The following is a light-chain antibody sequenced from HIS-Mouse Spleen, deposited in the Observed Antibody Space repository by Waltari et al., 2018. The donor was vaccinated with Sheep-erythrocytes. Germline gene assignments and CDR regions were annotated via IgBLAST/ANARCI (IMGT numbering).Light chain of an antibody. CDR1: SSDVVGYIY. J-gene: IGLJ3*02. V-gene: IGLV2-14*03. Sequence: QSALTQPASVSGSPGQSITISCTGTSSDVVGYIYVSWYQQHPGKAPKLMIYDVSNRPSGVSNRFSGSKSGNTASLTISGLQAEDEADYYCSSYTSSSTWVFGGGTKLTVL. CDR3: SSYTSSSTWV. CDR2: DVS.